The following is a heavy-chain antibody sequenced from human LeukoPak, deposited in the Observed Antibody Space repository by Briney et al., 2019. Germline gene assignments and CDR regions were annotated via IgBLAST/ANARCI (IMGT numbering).Heavy chain of an antibody. Sequence: SQTLSLTCAISGDSVSNNSVTWNWIRQSPSRGLEWLGRTYYRPTWYNDYAVSVRGRITVNPDTSKNQFSLHLNSVTPEDTAVYYCARRLTQYDCFDPWGQGILVTVSS. CDR3: ARRLTQYDCFDP. V-gene: IGHV6-1*01. CDR1: GDSVSNNSVT. D-gene: IGHD2-2*01. CDR2: TYYRPTWYN. J-gene: IGHJ5*02.